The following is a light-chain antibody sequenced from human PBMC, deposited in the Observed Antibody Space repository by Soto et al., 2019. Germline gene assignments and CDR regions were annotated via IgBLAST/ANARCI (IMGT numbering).Light chain of an antibody. CDR3: CLYAVPFYV. V-gene: IGLV2-11*01. CDR2: DVS. Sequence: QSALTQPRSVAGSPGQSVTITCAGTSSDVGTYDFVSWYQQHPGKATRLMLFDVSERPSGVPDRFSGSKSGNTASLTISGLQAEDEADYYCCLYAVPFYVFGPRTKGTVL. J-gene: IGLJ1*01. CDR1: SSDVGTYDF.